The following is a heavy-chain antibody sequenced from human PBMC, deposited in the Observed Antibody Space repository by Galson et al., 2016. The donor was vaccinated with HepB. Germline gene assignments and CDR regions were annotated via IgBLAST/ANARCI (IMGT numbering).Heavy chain of an antibody. V-gene: IGHV3-74*01. CDR3: ARYREGAGSHWDFDL. D-gene: IGHD5-12*01. J-gene: IGHJ2*01. CDR2: VSDDGSTI. CDR1: GFSISTYW. Sequence: SLRLSCAASGFSISTYWMHWVRQAPGKGLVWVSRVSDDGSTISYADSAKGRFTISRDNAKNSLYLQMNSLRAEDTAFYYCARYREGAGSHWDFDLWGRGALVTVSS.